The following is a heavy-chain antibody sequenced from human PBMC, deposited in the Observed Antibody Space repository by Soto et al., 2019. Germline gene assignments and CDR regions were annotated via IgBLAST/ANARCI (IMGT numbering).Heavy chain of an antibody. CDR3: AIVGEYSGYDPYFDY. V-gene: IGHV1-69*02. CDR2: IIPILGIA. J-gene: IGHJ4*02. D-gene: IGHD5-12*01. CDR1: GGTFSSYT. Sequence: SVKVSCKASGGTFSSYTISWVRQAPGQGLEWMGRIIPILGIANYAQKFQGRVTITADKSTSTAYMELSSLRSEDTAVYYCAIVGEYSGYDPYFDYWGQGTLVTVSS.